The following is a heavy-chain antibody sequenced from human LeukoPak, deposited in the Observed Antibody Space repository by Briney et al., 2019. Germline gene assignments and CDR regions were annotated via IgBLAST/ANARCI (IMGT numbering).Heavy chain of an antibody. Sequence: PSETLSLTCAVYGGSFSGYYRSWIRQPPGKGLEWIGEINHSGSTNYNPSLKSRVTISVDTSKNQFSLKLSSVTAADTAVYYCARGLYSGYDYYWGQGTLVTVSS. CDR1: GGSFSGYY. V-gene: IGHV4-34*01. CDR2: INHSGST. CDR3: ARGLYSGYDYY. D-gene: IGHD5-12*01. J-gene: IGHJ4*02.